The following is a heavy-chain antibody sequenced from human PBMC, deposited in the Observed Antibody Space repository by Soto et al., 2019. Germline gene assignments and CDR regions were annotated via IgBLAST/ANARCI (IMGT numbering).Heavy chain of an antibody. CDR3: ARYCSSTSCHTRDY. CDR2: INHSGST. CDR1: GGSFSGYY. V-gene: IGHV4-34*01. D-gene: IGHD2-2*01. Sequence: QVQLQQWGAGLLKPSETLSLTCAVYGGSFSGYYWSWIRQPPGKGLEWIGEINHSGSTKYNPSLKGRVTLSVDTSKNQFSLKLSSVTAADTAVYCCARYCSSTSCHTRDYWGQGTLVTVSS. J-gene: IGHJ4*02.